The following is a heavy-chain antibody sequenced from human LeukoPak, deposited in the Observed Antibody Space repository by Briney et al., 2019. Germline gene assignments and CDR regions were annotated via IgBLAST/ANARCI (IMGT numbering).Heavy chain of an antibody. Sequence: PGGSLRLSCAASGFTLSSYAMSWVRQAPGKGLEWVSAISGNGDSTYYADSVKGRLTISRDNSKNTLFLDMSDLRVEDTAVYYCARDLSAAFDFWGQGVLVTVSS. CDR2: ISGNGDST. CDR3: ARDLSAAFDF. V-gene: IGHV3-23*01. CDR1: GFTLSSYA. J-gene: IGHJ4*02. D-gene: IGHD6-19*01.